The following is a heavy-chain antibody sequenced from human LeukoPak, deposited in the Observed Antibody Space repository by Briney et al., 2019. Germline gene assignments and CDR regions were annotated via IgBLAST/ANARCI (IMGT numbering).Heavy chain of an antibody. V-gene: IGHV1-2*06. D-gene: IGHD2-2*01. Sequence: ASVKVSCKASGYTFTGYYMHWVRQAPGQGLEWMGRINPNSGGTNYTQKFQGRVTMTRDTSISTAYMELSRLRSDDTAVYYCARGGVPAAIQMGGVNWFDRWGQGTLVTVSS. J-gene: IGHJ5*02. CDR2: INPNSGGT. CDR1: GYTFTGYY. CDR3: ARGGVPAAIQMGGVNWFDR.